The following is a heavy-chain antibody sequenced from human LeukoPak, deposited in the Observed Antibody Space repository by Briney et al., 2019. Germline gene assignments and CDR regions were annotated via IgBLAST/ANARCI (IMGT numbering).Heavy chain of an antibody. D-gene: IGHD3-10*02. J-gene: IGHJ6*04. CDR3: AELGITMIGGV. CDR2: ISGSGGST. V-gene: IGHV3-23*01. Sequence: GGSLRLSCAASGFTFSSYAMNWVRQAPGKGLEWVSTISGSGGSTYYADSVKGRFTIPRDNAKNSLYLQMNSLRAEDTAVYYCAELGITMIGGVWGKGTTVTISS. CDR1: GFTFSSYA.